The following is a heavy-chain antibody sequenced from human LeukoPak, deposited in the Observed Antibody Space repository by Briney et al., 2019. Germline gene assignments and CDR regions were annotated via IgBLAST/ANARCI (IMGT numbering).Heavy chain of an antibody. Sequence: ASVKVSCKASGYTFTSYDINWVRQATGQGLEWMGWMNPNSGSTGYAQKFQGRVTMTRNTSTSTAYMELGSLRSEDTAVYYCASQGSSEANYFDYWGQGTLVTVSS. CDR2: MNPNSGST. V-gene: IGHV1-8*01. J-gene: IGHJ4*02. D-gene: IGHD6-13*01. CDR1: GYTFTSYD. CDR3: ASQGSSEANYFDY.